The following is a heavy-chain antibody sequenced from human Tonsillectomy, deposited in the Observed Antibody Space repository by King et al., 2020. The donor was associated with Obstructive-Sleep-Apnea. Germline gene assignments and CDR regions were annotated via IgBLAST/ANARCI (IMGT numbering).Heavy chain of an antibody. J-gene: IGHJ6*02. CDR1: GFTFSNYN. V-gene: IGHV3-21*01. CDR3: ARGYYDFWSGSVTYYYYGVDV. D-gene: IGHD3-3*01. CDR2: ISSSSSYI. Sequence: QLVQSGGGLVKPGGSLRLSCAASGFTFSNYNMNWVRQAPGKGLEWVSSISSSSSYIYYADSVKGRFTISRDNPKNSLSLQMNSLRADDTAVYYCARGYYDFWSGSVTYYYYGVDVWGQGTTVTVSS.